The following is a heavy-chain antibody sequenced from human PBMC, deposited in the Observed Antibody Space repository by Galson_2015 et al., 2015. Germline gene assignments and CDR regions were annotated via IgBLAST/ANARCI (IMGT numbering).Heavy chain of an antibody. Sequence: QSGAEVKKPGESLKISCKGSGYSFPRYWVGWVRQMPGKGLEWKGIIYPGDSDTRYSPSFQGQVTISADKSISTAYLQWSSLKASDTAMYYCARARITMIVVVPGAFDIWGQGTMVTVSS. CDR1: GYSFPRYW. D-gene: IGHD3-22*01. J-gene: IGHJ3*02. CDR2: IYPGDSDT. CDR3: ARARITMIVVVPGAFDI. V-gene: IGHV5-51*01.